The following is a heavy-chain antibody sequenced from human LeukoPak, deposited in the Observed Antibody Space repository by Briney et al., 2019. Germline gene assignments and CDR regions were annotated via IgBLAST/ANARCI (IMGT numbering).Heavy chain of an antibody. J-gene: IGHJ4*02. D-gene: IGHD4-23*01. CDR1: GYSFTSYG. V-gene: IGHV1-69*13. CDR2: IIPIFGTA. CDR3: ASPPYGGNSGILYY. Sequence: ASVKVSCKASGYSFTSYGISWVRQAPGQGLEWMGGIIPIFGTANYAQKFQGRVTITADESTSTAYMELSSLRSEDTAVYYCASPPYGGNSGILYYWGQGTLVTVSS.